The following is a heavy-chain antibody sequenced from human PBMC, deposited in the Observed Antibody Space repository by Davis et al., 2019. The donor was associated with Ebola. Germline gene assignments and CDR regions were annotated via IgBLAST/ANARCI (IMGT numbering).Heavy chain of an antibody. J-gene: IGHJ4*02. D-gene: IGHD1-26*01. V-gene: IGHV4-59*01. Sequence: MPSETLSLTCTASGGSISGYQWAWIRQPPGKGLDYVGHIFNSGTASYNSALKSRVTISLDKSSNQFSLKLNSVTAADTAIYFCARDHMGSLDNWGQGTLVTVSS. CDR2: IFNSGTA. CDR3: ARDHMGSLDN. CDR1: GGSISGYQ.